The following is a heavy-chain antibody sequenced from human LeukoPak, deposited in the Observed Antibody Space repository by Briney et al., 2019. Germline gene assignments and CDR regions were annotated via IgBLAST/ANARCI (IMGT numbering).Heavy chain of an antibody. CDR3: ARDRDTAMVPYYMDV. D-gene: IGHD5-18*01. V-gene: IGHV1-2*02. CDR1: GYTFTGYY. Sequence: GASVKVCCKASGYTFTGYYMHWVRQAPGQGLEWMGWINPNSGGTNYAQKFQGRVTMTRDTSISTAYMELSRLRSDDTAVYYCARDRDTAMVPYYMDVWGKGTTVTVSS. J-gene: IGHJ6*03. CDR2: INPNSGGT.